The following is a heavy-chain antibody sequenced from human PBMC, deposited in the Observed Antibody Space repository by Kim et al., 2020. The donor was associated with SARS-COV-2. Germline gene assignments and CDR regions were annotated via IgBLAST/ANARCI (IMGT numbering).Heavy chain of an antibody. V-gene: IGHV1-18*04. CDR2: ISAYNGNT. J-gene: IGHJ6*04. CDR1: GYTFTSYG. Sequence: ASVKVFCKASGYTFTSYGISWVRQAPGQGLEWMGWISAYNGNTNYAQKPQGRVTMTTDTSTSTAYMELRSLRSDDTAVYYCAGGRWKSSGWYGFYYYYGMDVWGEGTTVTISS. CDR3: AGGRWKSSGWYGFYYYYGMDV. D-gene: IGHD6-19*01.